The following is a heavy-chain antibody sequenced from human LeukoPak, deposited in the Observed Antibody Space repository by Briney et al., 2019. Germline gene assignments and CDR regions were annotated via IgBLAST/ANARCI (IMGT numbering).Heavy chain of an antibody. CDR3: ARGRGYYYDSSGYYS. CDR2: INHSGST. D-gene: IGHD3-22*01. Sequence: SETLSLTCAVYGGSFSGYYWSWIRQPPGKGPEWIGEINHSGSTNYNPSLKSRVTISVDTSKNQFSLKLSSVTAADTAVYYCARGRGYYYDSSGYYSWGQGTLVTVSS. V-gene: IGHV4-34*01. J-gene: IGHJ4*02. CDR1: GGSFSGYY.